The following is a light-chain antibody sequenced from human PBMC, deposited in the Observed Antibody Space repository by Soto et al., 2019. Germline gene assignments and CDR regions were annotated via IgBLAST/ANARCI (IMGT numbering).Light chain of an antibody. CDR3: SSYTSSSTLPYV. Sequence: QSALTQPASVSGSPGQSITISCTGTSSDVGGYNYVSWYQQDPGKAPKLMIYDVSNRPSGVSNRFSGSKSGNTASLTISGLQAEDEADYYCSSYTSSSTLPYVFGTGTRSPS. CDR1: SSDVGGYNY. CDR2: DVS. V-gene: IGLV2-14*01. J-gene: IGLJ1*01.